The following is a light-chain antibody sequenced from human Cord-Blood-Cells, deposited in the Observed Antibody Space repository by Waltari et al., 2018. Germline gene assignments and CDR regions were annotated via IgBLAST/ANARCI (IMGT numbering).Light chain of an antibody. J-gene: IGKJ2*03. Sequence: DIQMTQSPYYLSESVGDRITITCRASQSISSYLNWYQQKPGKAPKLLIYAASSLQSGVPSRFSGSGSGTDFTLTISSLQPEDFATYYCQQSYSTPYSFGQGTKLEIK. CDR2: AAS. CDR1: QSISSY. V-gene: IGKV1-39*01. CDR3: QQSYSTPYS.